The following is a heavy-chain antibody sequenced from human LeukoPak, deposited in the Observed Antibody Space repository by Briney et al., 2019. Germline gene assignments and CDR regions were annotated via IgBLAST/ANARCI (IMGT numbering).Heavy chain of an antibody. V-gene: IGHV3-23*01. CDR1: GFIFRNYG. J-gene: IGHJ4*02. CDR3: AKDQPGDGYNSI. D-gene: IGHD5-24*01. Sequence: GGSLRLSCAASGFIFRNYGISWVRQAPGKGLEWVSTVHGRNYYADSVKGRFTISRDDSRSTLYLQMDNLRAEDTAVYYCAKDQPGDGYNSIWGQGTLVTVSS. CDR2: VHGRN.